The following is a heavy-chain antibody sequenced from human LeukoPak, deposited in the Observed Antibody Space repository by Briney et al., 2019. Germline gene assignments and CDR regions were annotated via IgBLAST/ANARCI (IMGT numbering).Heavy chain of an antibody. V-gene: IGHV1-46*03. Sequence: ASVKVSCKASGYTFTSYYIHWVRQAPGQGLEWMGLINPSGGSTNYAQKFQGRVTMTRDTSITTAYMELSRLKSDDTAVYYCALNYGSGSFEYWGQGTLVTVSS. CDR1: GYTFTSYY. D-gene: IGHD3-10*01. CDR3: ALNYGSGSFEY. J-gene: IGHJ4*02. CDR2: INPSGGST.